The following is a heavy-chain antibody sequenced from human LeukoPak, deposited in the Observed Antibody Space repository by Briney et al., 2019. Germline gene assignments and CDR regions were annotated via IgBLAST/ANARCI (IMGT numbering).Heavy chain of an antibody. J-gene: IGHJ4*02. V-gene: IGHV1-2*02. CDR2: INPNSGGT. Sequence: ASVKVSCKASGYTFTGYYMHWVRPAPGQGLEWMEWINPNSGGTNYAQKFQGRVTMTRDTSISTAYMELSRLRSDDTAVYYCARLASLYDSSGYYWGDYWGQGTLVTVSS. CDR1: GYTFTGYY. CDR3: ARLASLYDSSGYYWGDY. D-gene: IGHD3-22*01.